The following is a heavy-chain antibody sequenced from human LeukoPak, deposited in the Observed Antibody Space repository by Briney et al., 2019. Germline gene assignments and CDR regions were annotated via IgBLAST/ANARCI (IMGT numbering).Heavy chain of an antibody. CDR3: ASGLDTAIYYYYGMDV. Sequence: SETLSLTCAVYGGSFSGYYWSWIRQPPGKGLEWIGEINHSGSTNYNPSLKSRVTISVDTSKNQFSLKLSSVTAADTAVYYCASGLDTAIYYYYGMDVWGQGTTVTVSS. CDR2: INHSGST. D-gene: IGHD5-18*01. V-gene: IGHV4-34*01. J-gene: IGHJ6*02. CDR1: GGSFSGYY.